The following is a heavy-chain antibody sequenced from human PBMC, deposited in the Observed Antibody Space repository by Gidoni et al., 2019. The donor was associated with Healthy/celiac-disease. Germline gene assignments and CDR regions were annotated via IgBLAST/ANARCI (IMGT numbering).Heavy chain of an antibody. Sequence: QVQLVQSGAEVKKPGASVKVSCKASGYTFTSYDINLVRQATGQGLEWMGWMNPNSGNTGYAQKFQGRVTMTRTTSISTAYMELSSLRSEDTAVYYCARARKGGRNYYYYYGMDVWGQGTTVTVSS. CDR3: ARARKGGRNYYYYYGMDV. CDR1: GYTFTSYD. V-gene: IGHV1-8*01. J-gene: IGHJ6*02. CDR2: MNPNSGNT.